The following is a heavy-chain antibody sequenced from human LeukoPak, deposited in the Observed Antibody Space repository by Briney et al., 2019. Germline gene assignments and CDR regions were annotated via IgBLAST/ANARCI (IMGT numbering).Heavy chain of an antibody. Sequence: PGRSLRLSCAASGFTFSSYGMHWVRQAPGKGLEWVAVIWYDGSNKYYADSVKGRFTISRDNSKNTLYLQMNSLGAEDTAVCYCAKTATTTVTTPFDYWGQGTLVTVSS. CDR2: IWYDGSNK. D-gene: IGHD4-17*01. V-gene: IGHV3-33*06. CDR3: AKTATTTVTTPFDY. J-gene: IGHJ4*02. CDR1: GFTFSSYG.